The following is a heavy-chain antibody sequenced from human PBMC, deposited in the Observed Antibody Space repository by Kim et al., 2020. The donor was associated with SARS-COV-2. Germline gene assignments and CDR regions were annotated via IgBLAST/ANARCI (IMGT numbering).Heavy chain of an antibody. D-gene: IGHD2-2*01. J-gene: IGHJ6*02. CDR1: GYTFTSYA. V-gene: IGHV7-4-1*02. CDR3: ARFLQLGYCSSTSCSRVEKTKYYYYYYGMDI. CDR2: INTNTGNP. Sequence: ASVKVSCKASGYTFTSYAMNWVRQAPGQGLEWMGWINTNTGNPTYAQGFTGRFVFSLDTSVSTAYLQISSLKAEDTAVYYCARFLQLGYCSSTSCSRVEKTKYYYYYYGMDIWGQGTTVTVSS.